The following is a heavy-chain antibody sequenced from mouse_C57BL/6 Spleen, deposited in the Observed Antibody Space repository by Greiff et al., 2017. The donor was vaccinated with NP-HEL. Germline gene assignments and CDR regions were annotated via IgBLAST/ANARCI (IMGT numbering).Heavy chain of an antibody. CDR3: GRSRDDGDD. J-gene: IGHJ2*01. CDR1: GYTFTSYT. D-gene: IGHD3-1*01. CDR2: INPSSGYT. Sequence: QVQLQQSGAELARPGASVKMSCKASGYTFTSYTMHWVKQRPGQGLEWIGYINPSSGYTKYNQKFKDKATLTADKSSSTAYMQLSSLTSADSAVYYCGRSRDDGDDWGKGATLSVSS. V-gene: IGHV1-4*01.